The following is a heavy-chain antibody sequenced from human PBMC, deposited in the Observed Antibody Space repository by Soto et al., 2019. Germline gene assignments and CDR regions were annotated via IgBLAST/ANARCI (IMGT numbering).Heavy chain of an antibody. J-gene: IGHJ6*02. V-gene: IGHV1-69*05. CDR3: ARGGGSWYKNYYYGMDV. D-gene: IGHD6-13*01. CDR2: IIPIFGTA. CDR1: GGTFSSYA. Sequence: GASVKVSCTASGGTFSSYAISWVRQAPGQGLEWMGGIIPIFGTANYAQKFQGRVTMTRDTSTSTVYMELSSLRSEDTAVYYCARGGGSWYKNYYYGMDVWGQGTTVTVSS.